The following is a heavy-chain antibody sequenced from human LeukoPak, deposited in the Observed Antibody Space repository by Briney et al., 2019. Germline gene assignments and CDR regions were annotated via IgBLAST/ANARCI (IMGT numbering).Heavy chain of an antibody. CDR1: GGSISSYY. J-gene: IGHJ4*02. D-gene: IGHD3-22*01. CDR2: IYTSGST. Sequence: PSETLSLTCTVSGGSISSYYWSWIRQPPGKGLEWIGYIYTSGSTNYNPSLKSRVTISVDTSKNQFSLKLSSVTAADTAVYYCARERRDPYYYDSSGYYYVDDYSDYWGQGTLVTVSS. V-gene: IGHV4-4*09. CDR3: ARERRDPYYYDSSGYYYVDDYSDY.